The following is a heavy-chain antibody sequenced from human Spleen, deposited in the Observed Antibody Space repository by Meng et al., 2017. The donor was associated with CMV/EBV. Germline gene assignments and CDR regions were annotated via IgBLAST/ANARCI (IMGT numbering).Heavy chain of an antibody. Sequence: SSLSTSGMGVGWIRQPPGKSLEWPALIYWDDDKRYSPSLKSRLTITKDTSKNQVVLTMTTMDPVDTATYYCAHRDYCSGGTCTFDYWGQGTLVTVSS. CDR3: AHRDYCSGGTCTFDY. CDR1: SSLSTSGMG. D-gene: IGHD2-15*01. J-gene: IGHJ4*02. CDR2: IYWDDDK. V-gene: IGHV2-5*02.